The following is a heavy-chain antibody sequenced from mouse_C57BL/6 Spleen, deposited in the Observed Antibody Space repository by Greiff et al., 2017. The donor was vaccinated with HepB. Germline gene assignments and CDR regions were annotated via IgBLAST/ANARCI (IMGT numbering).Heavy chain of an antibody. CDR1: GFTFSSYA. V-gene: IGHV5-4*01. Sequence: DVKLVESGGGLVKPGGSLKLSCAASGFTFSSYAMSWVRQTPEKRLEWVATISDGGSYTYYPDNVKGRFTISRDNAKNNLYLQMSHLKSEDTAMYYCARDLFITTVVAGAMDYWGQGTSVTVSS. J-gene: IGHJ4*01. CDR2: ISDGGSYT. CDR3: ARDLFITTVVAGAMDY. D-gene: IGHD1-1*01.